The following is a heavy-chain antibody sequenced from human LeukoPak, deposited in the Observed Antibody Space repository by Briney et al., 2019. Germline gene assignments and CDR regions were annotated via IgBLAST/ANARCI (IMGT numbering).Heavy chain of an antibody. CDR1: GGSISSSSYY. V-gene: IGHV4-39*07. CDR2: IYYSGST. J-gene: IGHJ3*02. CDR3: ARDQGYNWNYGLNAFDI. D-gene: IGHD1-7*01. Sequence: TTSETLSLTCTVSGGSISSSSYYWGWIRQPPGKGLEWIGSIYYSGSTYYNPSLKSRVTISVDTSKNQFSLKLSSVTAADTAVYYCARDQGYNWNYGLNAFDIWGQGTMVTVSS.